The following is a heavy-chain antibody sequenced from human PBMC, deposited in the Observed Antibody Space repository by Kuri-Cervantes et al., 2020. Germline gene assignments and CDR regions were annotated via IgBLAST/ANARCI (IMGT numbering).Heavy chain of an antibody. CDR3: ARVRRVVGATHDYYYALDV. CDR2: IGTAGDT. CDR1: GFTFSSYD. J-gene: IGHJ6*02. V-gene: IGHV3-13*01. D-gene: IGHD1-26*01. Sequence: ETLSLTCAASGFTFSSYDMHWVRQATGKGLEWVSAIGTAGDTYYPGSVKGRFTISRDNSKNTLYLRMNSLRAEDTAVYYCARVRRVVGATHDYYYALDVWGQGTTVTVSS.